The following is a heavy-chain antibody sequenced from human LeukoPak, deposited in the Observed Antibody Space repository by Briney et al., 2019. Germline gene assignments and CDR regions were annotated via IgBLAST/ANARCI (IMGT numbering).Heavy chain of an antibody. D-gene: IGHD3-16*02. Sequence: ASVKVSCKASGYTFTSYDINWVRRATGQGLEWMGWMNPNSGNTGYAQKFQGRVTMTRNTSISTAYMELSSLRSEDTAVYYCARGLPYLGELSSLNYWGQGTLVTVSS. V-gene: IGHV1-8*01. CDR3: ARGLPYLGELSSLNY. CDR2: MNPNSGNT. J-gene: IGHJ4*02. CDR1: GYTFTSYD.